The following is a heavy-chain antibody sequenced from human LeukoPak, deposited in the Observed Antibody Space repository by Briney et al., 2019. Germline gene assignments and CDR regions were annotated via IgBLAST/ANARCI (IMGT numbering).Heavy chain of an antibody. CDR1: GGSISSYY. CDR2: IYYSGST. CDR3: ARVSVLRYFDLDV. J-gene: IGHJ6*04. Sequence: SETLSLTCTVSGGSISSYYWSWIRQPPGKGLEWIGYIYYSGSTNYNPSLKSRVTISVDTSKNQFSLKLSSVTAADTAVYYCARVSVLRYFDLDVRGKGTTVTISS. V-gene: IGHV4-59*01. D-gene: IGHD3-9*01.